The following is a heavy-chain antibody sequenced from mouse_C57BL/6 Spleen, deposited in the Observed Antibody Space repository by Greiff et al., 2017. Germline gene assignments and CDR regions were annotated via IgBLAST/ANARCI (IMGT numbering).Heavy chain of an antibody. J-gene: IGHJ3*01. CDR2: IYPGNSDT. Sequence: DVQLQESGTVLARPGASVKMSCKTSGYTFTSYWMHWVKQRPGQGLEWIGAIYPGNSDTSYNQKFKGKAKLTAVTSASTAYMGLSSLTNEDSAVYYCTGGYGYDGAWFAYWGQGTLVTVSA. CDR1: GYTFTSYW. V-gene: IGHV1-5*01. CDR3: TGGYGYDGAWFAY. D-gene: IGHD2-2*01.